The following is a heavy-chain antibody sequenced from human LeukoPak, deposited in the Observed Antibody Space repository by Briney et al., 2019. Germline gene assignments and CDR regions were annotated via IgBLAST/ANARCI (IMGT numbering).Heavy chain of an antibody. CDR3: ARGAYLWGSYTIGNDY. V-gene: IGHV1-8*01. J-gene: IGHJ4*02. Sequence: GASVKVSCKASGYTFTSYDINWVRQATGQGLEWMGWMNPNSGNTGYAQKFQGRVTMTRNTSISTAYMELSSLRSEDTAVYYCARGAYLWGSYTIGNDYWGQGTLVTVSS. CDR1: GYTFTSYD. D-gene: IGHD3-16*01. CDR2: MNPNSGNT.